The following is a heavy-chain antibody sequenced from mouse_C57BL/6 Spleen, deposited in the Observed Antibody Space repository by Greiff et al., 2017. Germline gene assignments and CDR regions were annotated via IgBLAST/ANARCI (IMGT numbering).Heavy chain of an antibody. CDR1: GFTFSDYY. CDR3: ARVIYYYGSSYYDFYFDY. V-gene: IGHV5-16*01. D-gene: IGHD1-1*01. Sequence: EVQVVESEGGLVQPGSSMKLSCTASGFTFSDYYMAWVRQVPEKGLEWVANINYDGSSTYYLDSLKSRFIISRDNAKNILYLQMSSLKSEDTATYYCARVIYYYGSSYYDFYFDYWSQGTTLTVSS. J-gene: IGHJ2*01. CDR2: INYDGSST.